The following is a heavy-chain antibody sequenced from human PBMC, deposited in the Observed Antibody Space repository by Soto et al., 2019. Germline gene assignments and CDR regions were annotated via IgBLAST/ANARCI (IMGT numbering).Heavy chain of an antibody. Sequence: QVQLQQWGAGLLKPSETLSLTCAVYGGSFSGYYWSWIRQPPGKGLEWIGEINHSGSTNYNLSLKSRVTMSVDTSKNQFSLKLSSVTAADTAVYYCARGQGYDILTGPGGMDVWGQGTTVTVSS. J-gene: IGHJ6*02. CDR3: ARGQGYDILTGPGGMDV. V-gene: IGHV4-34*01. CDR2: INHSGST. D-gene: IGHD3-9*01. CDR1: GGSFSGYY.